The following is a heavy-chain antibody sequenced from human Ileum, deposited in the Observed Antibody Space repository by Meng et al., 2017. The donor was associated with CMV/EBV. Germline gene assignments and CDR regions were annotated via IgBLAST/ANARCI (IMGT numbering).Heavy chain of an antibody. Sequence: QGQLQEAGRGLVEPSETLFLTCTVSGGSIGSGDYYWSWIRQPAGKGLEWIGRIHISGATNYNPSLKSRVTMSVDTSKNQFSLKVRSVTAADTAVYYCAREMSRTGFFDYWGQGNLVTVSS. CDR1: GGSIGSGDYY. D-gene: IGHD1-1*01. CDR2: IHISGAT. CDR3: AREMSRTGFFDY. J-gene: IGHJ4*02. V-gene: IGHV4-61*02.